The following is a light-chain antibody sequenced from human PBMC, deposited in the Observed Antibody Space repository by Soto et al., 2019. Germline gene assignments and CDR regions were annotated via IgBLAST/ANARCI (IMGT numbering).Light chain of an antibody. Sequence: QSVLTQSSSASASMGSSVKLTCTLISGHSSYIIAWHQQQPGKAPRYLMKLEGSGSYNKGSGVPDRFSGSSSGADRYLTSDNLQSEDEADYYCETWDSNTRVLGGGTQLPVL. V-gene: IGLV4-60*03. CDR1: SGHSSYI. CDR2: LEGSGSY. CDR3: ETWDSNTRV. J-gene: IGLJ3*02.